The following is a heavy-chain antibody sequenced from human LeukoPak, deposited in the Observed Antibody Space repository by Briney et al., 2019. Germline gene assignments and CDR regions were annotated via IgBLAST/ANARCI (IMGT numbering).Heavy chain of an antibody. J-gene: IGHJ4*02. CDR3: TRRRVATIGGVFDY. CDR2: IYYSGST. D-gene: IGHD3-16*01. V-gene: IGHV4-39*01. Sequence: PSETLSLTCTVSGGSISSRGYYWGWIRQPPGKGLEWIGSIYYSGSTNYNPSLKSRVTMSVDTSKNQFSLQLNSVTPEDTAVYYCTRRRVATIGGVFDYWGQGTLVTVSS. CDR1: GGSISSRGYY.